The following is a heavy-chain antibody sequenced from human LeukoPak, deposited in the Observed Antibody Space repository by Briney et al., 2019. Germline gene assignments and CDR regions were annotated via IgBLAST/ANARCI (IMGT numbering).Heavy chain of an antibody. Sequence: SDTLSLTCAVSGYSISSGYYWGWSRQPPGTGLEWIGSIYHSGSTYYEPHLQSRVTIHGDTSNDQFSLKLGSVTAADSAVSYVASHGSASAPTFD. J-gene: IGHJ3*01. CDR2: IYHSGST. CDR1: GYSISSGYY. D-gene: IGHD1-26*01. CDR3: ASHGSASAPTFD. V-gene: IGHV4-38-2*01.